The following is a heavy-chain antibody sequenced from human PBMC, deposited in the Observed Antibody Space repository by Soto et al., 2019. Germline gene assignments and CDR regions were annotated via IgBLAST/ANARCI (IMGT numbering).Heavy chain of an antibody. CDR1: GFTFSSYG. J-gene: IGHJ3*02. V-gene: IGHV3-30*18. CDR2: ISYDGSNK. Sequence: PGGSLRLSCAASGFTFSSYGMHWVRQAPGKGLEWVAVISYDGSNKYYADSVKGRFTISRDNSKNTLYLQMNSLRAEDTAVYYCAKNTVRVRFGSGSYDLAFDIWGQGTMVTVSS. D-gene: IGHD3-10*01. CDR3: AKNTVRVRFGSGSYDLAFDI.